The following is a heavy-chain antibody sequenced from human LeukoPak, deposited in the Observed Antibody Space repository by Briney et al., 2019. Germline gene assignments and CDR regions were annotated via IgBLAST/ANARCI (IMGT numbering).Heavy chain of an antibody. CDR1: GFTFSSYA. D-gene: IGHD4-23*01. CDR2: ISGSGGST. J-gene: IGHJ4*02. Sequence: GGSLRLSCAASGFTFSSYAMSWARQAPGKGLEWVSGISGSGGSTYYADSVKGRFTISRNNSKKTLYLQMNSLRAEDTAVYYCAKAATVVTQAFDYWGQGTLVTVSS. CDR3: AKAATVVTQAFDY. V-gene: IGHV3-23*01.